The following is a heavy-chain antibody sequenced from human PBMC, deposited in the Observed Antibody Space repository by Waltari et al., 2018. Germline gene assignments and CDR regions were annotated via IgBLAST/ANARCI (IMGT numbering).Heavy chain of an antibody. CDR2: IYPGGDT. D-gene: IGHD2-15*01. CDR3: ARRGRLSSYFFDY. Sequence: QLHLQESGPGLLKPSETLSLTCAVSGYSISGGDFWGWIRQPPGKGLEWIGSIYPGGDTYFNLSLKSRVTISVDKSKTQYSLNLRSMTAADTAVYYCARRGRLSSYFFDYWGQGTLVTVSS. CDR1: GYSISGGDF. J-gene: IGHJ4*02. V-gene: IGHV4-38-2*01.